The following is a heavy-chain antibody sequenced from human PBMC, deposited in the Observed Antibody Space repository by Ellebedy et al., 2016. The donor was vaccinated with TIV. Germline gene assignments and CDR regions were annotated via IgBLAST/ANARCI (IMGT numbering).Heavy chain of an antibody. V-gene: IGHV4-34*01. CDR2: INHSGST. J-gene: IGHJ6*03. D-gene: IGHD2-21*02. Sequence: GSLRLSXAVYGGSFNGYYWSWIRQPPGKGLEWIGEINHSGSTNYNPSLKSRVTISVDTSKNQFSLKLSSVTAADTAVYYCARVRARTARTPMDVWGKGTTVTVSS. CDR1: GGSFNGYY. CDR3: ARVRARTARTPMDV.